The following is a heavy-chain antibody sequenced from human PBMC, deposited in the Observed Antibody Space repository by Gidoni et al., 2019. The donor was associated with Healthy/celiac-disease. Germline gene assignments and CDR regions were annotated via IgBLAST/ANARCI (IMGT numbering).Heavy chain of an antibody. CDR2: TSSSSSYT. D-gene: IGHD5-12*01. J-gene: IGHJ4*02. CDR3: ATPLLSYSGYEIDY. V-gene: IGHV3-11*06. CDR1: GFTFSDYY. Sequence: QVQLVESGGGLVKPGGSLRLCCAASGFTFSDYYMSWIRQAPGKGLEWVSYTSSSSSYTNYADSVKGRFTISRDNAKNSLYLQMNSLRAEDTAVYYCATPLLSYSGYEIDYWGQGTLVTVSS.